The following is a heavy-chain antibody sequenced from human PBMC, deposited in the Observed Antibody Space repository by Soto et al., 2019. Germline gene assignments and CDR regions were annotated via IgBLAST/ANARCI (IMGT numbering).Heavy chain of an antibody. CDR3: ARGSATRDGFDI. CDR2: IYPGDSDT. Sequence: PGESLKISCKGSGYTFTRYWIGWVRQMPGKGLECLGIIYPGDSDTNYSPSFQGHVTISADKSISTAYLQWSSLKASDTAMYYCARGSATRDGFDIWGQGTMVTVSS. V-gene: IGHV5-51*01. CDR1: GYTFTRYW. D-gene: IGHD5-12*01. J-gene: IGHJ3*02.